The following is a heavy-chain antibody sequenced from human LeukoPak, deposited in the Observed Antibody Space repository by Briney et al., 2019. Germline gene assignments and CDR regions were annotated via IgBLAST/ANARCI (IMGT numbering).Heavy chain of an antibody. J-gene: IGHJ2*01. Sequence: PGGSLRLSCAASGFTFSDYYMSWIRQPPGKGLEWIGEIKHSGSTNYNPSLKSRVTISVDTSKNQFSLKLSSVTAADTAVYYCARRIYYGSESDWYFDLWGRGTLVTVSS. CDR2: IKHSGST. CDR3: ARRIYYGSESDWYFDL. D-gene: IGHD3-10*01. V-gene: IGHV4-34*01. CDR1: GFTFSDYY.